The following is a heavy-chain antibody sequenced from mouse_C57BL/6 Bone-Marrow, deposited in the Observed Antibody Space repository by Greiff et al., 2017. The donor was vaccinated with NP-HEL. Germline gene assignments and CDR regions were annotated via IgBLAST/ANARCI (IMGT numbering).Heavy chain of an antibody. Sequence: EVKLVESGAELVRPGASVKLSCTASGFNIKDDYMHWVKQRPEQGLEWIGWIDPENGDTEYASKFQGKATITADTSSNTAYLQLSSLTYEDTAVYYCTTCYYSNPAWCAYGGQGTLVTVSA. CDR1: GFNIKDDY. CDR2: IDPENGDT. D-gene: IGHD2-5*01. CDR3: TTCYYSNPAWCAY. V-gene: IGHV14-4*01. J-gene: IGHJ3*01.